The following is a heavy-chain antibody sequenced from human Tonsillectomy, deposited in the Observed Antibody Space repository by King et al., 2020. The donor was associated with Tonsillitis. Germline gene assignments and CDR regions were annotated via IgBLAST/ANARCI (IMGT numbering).Heavy chain of an antibody. CDR3: ARGGMDRNWFDP. CDR1: GGTFSSYA. CDR2: ISPIFATR. Sequence: QLVQSGAEVKKPGSSVKVSCKASGGTFSSYAISWVRQAPGHGLEWMGGISPIFATRNYAQKFRDRGTISADESTSTVYMEMSSLKSEDAAVYYCARGGMDRNWFDPWGQGTLVTVS. J-gene: IGHJ5*02. V-gene: IGHV1-69*12. D-gene: IGHD2-2*03.